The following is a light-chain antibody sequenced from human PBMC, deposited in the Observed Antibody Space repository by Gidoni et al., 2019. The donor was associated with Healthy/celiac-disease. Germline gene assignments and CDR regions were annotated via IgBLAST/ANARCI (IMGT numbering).Light chain of an antibody. CDR2: EVS. V-gene: IGLV2-14*01. Sequence: QSALTQPASVPASPGQSITISCTGPSSDVGGYNYVSWYQQHQGKAPKLMIYEVSNRPSGVPDRFSGSKSGNTASLTISGLQAEDEADYYCSSYTTSSTLVFGGGTKLTVL. J-gene: IGLJ3*02. CDR1: SSDVGGYNY. CDR3: SSYTTSSTLV.